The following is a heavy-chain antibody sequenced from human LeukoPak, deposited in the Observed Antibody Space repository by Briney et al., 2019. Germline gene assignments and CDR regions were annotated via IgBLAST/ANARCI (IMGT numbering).Heavy chain of an antibody. CDR2: IYYSGST. J-gene: IGHJ5*02. CDR1: GGSISSGSYY. CDR3: AREGSKYDFWSGYPPFDP. Sequence: PSQTLSLTCTVSGGSISSGSYYWSWIRQPAGKGLEWIGRIYYSGSTNYNPSLKSRVTISVDTSKNQFSLKLSSVTAADTAVYYCAREGSKYDFWSGYPPFDPWGQGTLVTVSS. V-gene: IGHV4-61*02. D-gene: IGHD3-3*01.